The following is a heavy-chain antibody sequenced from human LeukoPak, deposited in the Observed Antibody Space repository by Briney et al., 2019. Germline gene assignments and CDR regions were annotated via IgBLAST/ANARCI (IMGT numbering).Heavy chain of an antibody. Sequence: GGSLRLSCAASGFTFSSYWMHWVRQAPGKGLVWISDINTDGSRTRYANSVRGRFTISRDNAKNTVYLQMNSLRADDTGIFYCLRGELTPGVGYWGQGTLVTVSS. CDR2: INTDGSRT. D-gene: IGHD1-1*01. CDR1: GFTFSSYW. CDR3: LRGELTPGVGY. V-gene: IGHV3-74*01. J-gene: IGHJ4*02.